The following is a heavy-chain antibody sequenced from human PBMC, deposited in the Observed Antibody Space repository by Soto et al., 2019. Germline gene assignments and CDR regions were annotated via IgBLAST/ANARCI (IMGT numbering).Heavy chain of an antibody. CDR2: IVVGSGNT. J-gene: IGHJ4*02. CDR1: GFTFTSSA. CDR3: ATGPFGSSGYYYDY. Sequence: GASVRVSCKASGFTFTSSAVQSVRRARGQRLEWIGWIVVGSGNTIYAQEFHGRVTMTEDTSTDTAYMELSSLRSEDTAVYYCATGPFGSSGYYYDYWGQGTLVTVSS. D-gene: IGHD3-22*01. V-gene: IGHV1-58*01.